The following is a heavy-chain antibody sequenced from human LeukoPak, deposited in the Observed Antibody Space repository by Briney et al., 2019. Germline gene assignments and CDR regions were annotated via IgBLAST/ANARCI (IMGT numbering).Heavy chain of an antibody. J-gene: IGHJ3*02. Sequence: SETLSLTCAVYGGSFSGYYWSWIRQPPGKGLEWIGEINHSGSTNYNPSLKSRVTISVDTSKNQFSLKLSSVTAADTAVYYCARGYEYGYGYGVAFDIWGQGTMVTVSS. V-gene: IGHV4-34*01. CDR1: GGSFSGYY. CDR2: INHSGST. CDR3: ARGYEYGYGYGVAFDI. D-gene: IGHD5-18*01.